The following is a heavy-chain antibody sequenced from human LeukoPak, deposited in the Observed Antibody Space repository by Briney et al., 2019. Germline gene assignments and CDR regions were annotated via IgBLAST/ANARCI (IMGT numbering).Heavy chain of an antibody. Sequence: GGSLRLSCAVSGFTFSSYSMNWVRQAPGKGLEWVSSISSSSSYVYYADSVKGRFTISRDNAKNSLYLQMNSLRAEDTAVYYCASSWGRDYWGQGTLVTVSS. CDR1: GFTFSSYS. CDR3: ASSWGRDY. D-gene: IGHD6-13*01. J-gene: IGHJ4*02. CDR2: ISSSSSYV. V-gene: IGHV3-21*01.